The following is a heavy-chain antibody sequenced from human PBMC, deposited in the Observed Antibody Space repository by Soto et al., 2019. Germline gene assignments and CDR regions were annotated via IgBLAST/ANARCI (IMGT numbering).Heavy chain of an antibody. Sequence: PSETLSLTCTVSGGSISNSYWTWIRQTPGKGLEWIGYIYYTGSANYNPSLKSRVTISVDKSKTQFSLKLSSVTAADTAVYYCARVRPDFAFWSGPHQGSIALQFDPWGQGTPVTVSS. CDR3: ARVRPDFAFWSGPHQGSIALQFDP. CDR2: IYYTGSA. D-gene: IGHD3-3*01. J-gene: IGHJ5*02. V-gene: IGHV4-59*01. CDR1: GGSISNSY.